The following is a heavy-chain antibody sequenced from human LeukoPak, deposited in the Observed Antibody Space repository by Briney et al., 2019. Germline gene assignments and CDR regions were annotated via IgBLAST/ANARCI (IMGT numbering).Heavy chain of an antibody. CDR3: ARVTRGSSVDY. D-gene: IGHD1-26*01. Sequence: KTSETLSLTCAVYGGSFSGYYWSWIRQPPGKGLEWIGEINHSGSTNYNPSLKSRVTISVDTSKNQFSLKLSSVTAAGTAVYYCARVTRGSSVDYWGQGTLVTVSS. V-gene: IGHV4-34*01. J-gene: IGHJ4*02. CDR1: GGSFSGYY. CDR2: INHSGST.